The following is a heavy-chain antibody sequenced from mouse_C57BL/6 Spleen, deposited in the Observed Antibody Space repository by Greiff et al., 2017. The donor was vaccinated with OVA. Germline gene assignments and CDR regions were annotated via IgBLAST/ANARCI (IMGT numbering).Heavy chain of an antibody. D-gene: IGHD1-1*01. Sequence: QVQLQQPGAELVRPGSSVKLSCKASGYTFTSYWMHWVKQRPIQGLEWIGNIDPSDSETPSNQKFKDKATLTVDKSSSTAYMQLSSLTSEDSAVYYCARGSYYGSSWYFDVWGTGTTVTVSS. V-gene: IGHV1-52*01. J-gene: IGHJ1*03. CDR1: GYTFTSYW. CDR2: IDPSDSET. CDR3: ARGSYYGSSWYFDV.